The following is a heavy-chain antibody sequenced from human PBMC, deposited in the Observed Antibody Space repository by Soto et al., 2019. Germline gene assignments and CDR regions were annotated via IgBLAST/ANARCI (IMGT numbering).Heavy chain of an antibody. D-gene: IGHD1-20*01. V-gene: IGHV3-23*01. Sequence: EVQLLESGGGLVQPGWSLRLSCAASGFTFSSYAMSWVRQAPGKGLEWVSAISGSGGRTYYADYVKGRFTISRDNSNNTLYLQMNSLRAEDTAVYYCAKDLDNWNMRDYWGQGTLVTVSS. CDR3: AKDLDNWNMRDY. CDR1: GFTFSSYA. J-gene: IGHJ4*02. CDR2: ISGSGGRT.